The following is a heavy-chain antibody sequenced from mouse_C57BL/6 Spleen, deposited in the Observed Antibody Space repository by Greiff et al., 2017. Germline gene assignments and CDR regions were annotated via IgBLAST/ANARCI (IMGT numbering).Heavy chain of an antibody. CDR1: GYTFTSYW. CDR2: IAPNRGGT. D-gene: IGHD2-4*01. V-gene: IGHV1-72*01. Sequence: QVQLQQPGAELVKPGASVKLSCKASGYTFTSYWMHWVKQRPGRGLEWIGRIAPNRGGTKYNEKFKSKATLTVDKPSSTAYMQLSSLTSEDSAVDDCARIYYEDWDFDVWGTGTTVTVSS. CDR3: ARIYYEDWDFDV. J-gene: IGHJ1*03.